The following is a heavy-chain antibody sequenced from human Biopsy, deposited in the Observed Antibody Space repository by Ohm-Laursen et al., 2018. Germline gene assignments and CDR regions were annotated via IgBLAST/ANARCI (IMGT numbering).Heavy chain of an antibody. Sequence: SETLSLTCTVSGGAISNYYWNWIRQPPGKGLQGIGYIYSGGRAKYNPSLKSRLTMSLDTSKNQLSLRLKSVTAADADVSYCARGNLVVSTGYFWFDPWGQGTLVVVSS. V-gene: IGHV4-59*12. CDR2: IYSGGRA. D-gene: IGHD3-22*01. CDR1: GGAISNYY. CDR3: ARGNLVVSTGYFWFDP. J-gene: IGHJ5*01.